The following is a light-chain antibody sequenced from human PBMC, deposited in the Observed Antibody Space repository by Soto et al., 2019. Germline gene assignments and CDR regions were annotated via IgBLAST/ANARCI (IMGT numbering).Light chain of an antibody. Sequence: QLVLTQSPSASASLGASVKLTCTLSSWHSSDAIAWHQQQPEKGPRYLMKLNSDGSHTKGDGIPDRFSGSSSGAERYLTISSLQSEDEADYYCQTWGTGMVFGGGTKLTVL. J-gene: IGLJ2*01. V-gene: IGLV4-69*01. CDR3: QTWGTGMV. CDR2: LNSDGSH. CDR1: SWHSSDA.